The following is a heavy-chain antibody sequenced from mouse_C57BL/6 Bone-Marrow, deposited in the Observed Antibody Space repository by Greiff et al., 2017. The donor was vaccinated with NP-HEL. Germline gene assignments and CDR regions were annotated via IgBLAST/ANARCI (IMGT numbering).Heavy chain of an antibody. J-gene: IGHJ2*01. CDR2: INPNNGGT. Sequence: EVQLQQSGPELVKPGASVKISCKASGYTFTDYYMNWVKQSHGMSLEWIGDINPNNGGTSYNQKFKGKATMTVDKSSSTAYMELRSLTSEDSAVYYCAELTGRSLDYWGQGTTLTVST. CDR3: AELTGRSLDY. D-gene: IGHD4-1*01. CDR1: GYTFTDYY. V-gene: IGHV1-26*01.